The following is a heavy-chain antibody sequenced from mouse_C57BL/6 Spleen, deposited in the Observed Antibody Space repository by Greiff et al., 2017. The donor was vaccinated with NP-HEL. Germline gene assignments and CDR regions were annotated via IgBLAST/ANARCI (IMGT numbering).Heavy chain of an antibody. CDR3: ARRDSNFFYWYFDV. Sequence: QVQLQQPGAELVKPGASVKLSCKASGYTFTSYWMQWVKQRPGQGLEWIGEIDPSDSYTNYNQKFKGKATLTVDTSSSTASMQLSSLTSEDSAVYYCARRDSNFFYWYFDVWGTGTTVTVSS. J-gene: IGHJ1*03. CDR1: GYTFTSYW. D-gene: IGHD2-5*01. CDR2: IDPSDSYT. V-gene: IGHV1-50*01.